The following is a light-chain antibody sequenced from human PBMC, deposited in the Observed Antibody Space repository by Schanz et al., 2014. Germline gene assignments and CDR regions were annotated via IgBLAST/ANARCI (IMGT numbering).Light chain of an antibody. CDR2: EGS. CDR1: TSDVGSFNL. V-gene: IGLV2-14*02. Sequence: QSALTQPASVSGSPGQSITISCTATTSDVGSFNLVSWYQQHPGKAPKLMIYEGSKRPSGVSNRFSGSKSGNTASLTVSGLQAEDEADYYCSSYGGSNFVVFGGGTKLTVL. J-gene: IGLJ2*01. CDR3: SSYGGSNFVV.